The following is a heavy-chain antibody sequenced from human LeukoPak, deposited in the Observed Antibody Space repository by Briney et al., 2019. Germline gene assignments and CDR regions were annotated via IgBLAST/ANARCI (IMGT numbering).Heavy chain of an antibody. CDR1: GFTFSSYG. V-gene: IGHV3-30*02. J-gene: IGHJ4*02. CDR3: AKARDSGSYWSKMIDY. D-gene: IGHD1-26*01. Sequence: GGSLRLSCAASGFTFSSYGMHWVRQAPGKGLEWVAFIRYDGSNKYYADSVKGRFTISRDNSKNTLYLQMNSLRAEDTAVYYCAKARDSGSYWSKMIDYWGQGTLVTVSS. CDR2: IRYDGSNK.